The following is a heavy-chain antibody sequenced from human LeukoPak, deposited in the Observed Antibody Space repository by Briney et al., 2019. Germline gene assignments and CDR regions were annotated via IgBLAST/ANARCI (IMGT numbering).Heavy chain of an antibody. D-gene: IGHD6-6*01. CDR3: AKVPGIAARPDYFDY. CDR2: ISGSGGST. Sequence: GGSLRLSCAASGFTFSSYAMSWVRQAPGKGLEWVSAISGSGGSTYYADSVKGRFTISRDNSKNTLYLQMNSLRAEDTAVYYCAKVPGIAARPDYFDYWDQGTLVTVSS. J-gene: IGHJ4*02. CDR1: GFTFSSYA. V-gene: IGHV3-23*01.